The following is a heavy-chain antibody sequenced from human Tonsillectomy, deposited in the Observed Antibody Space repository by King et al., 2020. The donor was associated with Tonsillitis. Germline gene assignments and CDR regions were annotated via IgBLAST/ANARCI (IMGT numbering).Heavy chain of an antibody. CDR2: IYYSGST. D-gene: IGHD6-19*01. Sequence: VQLQESGPGLVKPSETLSLTCTVSGGPISSYYWSWIRQPPGKGLEWIGYIYYSGSTNYNPSLKSRDTISVDTSKNQFSLTLSSVTAADTAVYYCARKASSGWYAALFDYWGQGTLVTVSS. CDR3: ARKASSGWYAALFDY. CDR1: GGPISSYY. J-gene: IGHJ4*01. V-gene: IGHV4-59*01.